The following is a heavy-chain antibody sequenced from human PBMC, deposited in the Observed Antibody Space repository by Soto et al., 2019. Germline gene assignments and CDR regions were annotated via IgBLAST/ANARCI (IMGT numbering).Heavy chain of an antibody. Sequence: QVQLQESGPGLMKPSQTLSLTCTVSGGSISSGGYYWSWIRQHPGKGLEWIGYIYYSGSTYYNPSLKSRVTISVDTSKNQFSLKLSSVTAADTAVYYCARGYSSSSGWFDPWGQGTLVTVSS. V-gene: IGHV4-31*03. CDR2: IYYSGST. CDR3: ARGYSSSSGWFDP. CDR1: GGSISSGGYY. D-gene: IGHD6-6*01. J-gene: IGHJ5*02.